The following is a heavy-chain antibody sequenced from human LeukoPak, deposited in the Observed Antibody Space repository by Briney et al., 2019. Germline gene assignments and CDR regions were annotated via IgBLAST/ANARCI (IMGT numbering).Heavy chain of an antibody. CDR1: GYTFTSYY. J-gene: IGHJ3*02. D-gene: IGHD3-22*01. Sequence: ASVKVSCKASGYTFTSYYMHWVRQAPGQGLEWMGIINPSGGSTSYAQKFQGRLIMTRDTSTSTVYMELSSLRSEDTAVYYCARGQYYSDTINYYSRHDAFDIWGQGTMVTVSS. V-gene: IGHV1-46*01. CDR2: INPSGGST. CDR3: ARGQYYSDTINYYSRHDAFDI.